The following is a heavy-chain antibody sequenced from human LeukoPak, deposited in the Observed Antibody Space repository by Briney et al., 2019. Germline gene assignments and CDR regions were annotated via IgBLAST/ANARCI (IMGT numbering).Heavy chain of an antibody. V-gene: IGHV4-59*01. J-gene: IGHJ6*02. D-gene: IGHD3-10*01. CDR3: AKDSSSGSSYYFHGMDV. CDR2: IYYSGST. CDR1: GGSISSYY. Sequence: KSSETLSLTCTVSGGSISSYYWSWIRQPPGKGLEWIGYIYYSGSTNYNPSLKSRVTISVDTSKNQFSLKLSSVTAADTAVYYCAKDSSSGSSYYFHGMDVWGQGTTVIVSS.